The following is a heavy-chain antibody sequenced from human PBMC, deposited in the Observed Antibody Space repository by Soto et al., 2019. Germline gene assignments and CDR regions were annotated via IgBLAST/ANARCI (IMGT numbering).Heavy chain of an antibody. D-gene: IGHD2-8*01. CDR2: INHSGST. Sequence: SETLSLTCAVYGGSFSGYYWSWLRQPPGKGLEWIGEINHSGSTNYNPSLKSRVTISVDTSKNQFSLKLSSVTAADTAVYYCARGRKRCTHGVCYRGWFDPWGQGTLVTVS. V-gene: IGHV4-34*01. CDR1: GGSFSGYY. CDR3: ARGRKRCTHGVCYRGWFDP. J-gene: IGHJ5*02.